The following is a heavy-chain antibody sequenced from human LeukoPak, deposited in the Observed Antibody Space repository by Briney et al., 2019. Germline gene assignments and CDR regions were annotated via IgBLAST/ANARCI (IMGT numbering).Heavy chain of an antibody. CDR2: FDPEDGET. D-gene: IGHD2-2*01. CDR3: ATDPYCSSTSCSAFDI. J-gene: IGHJ3*02. Sequence: ASVKVSCKVSGYTLTELSMHWVRQAPGKGLEWMGGFDPEDGETIYAQKFQGRVTMTEDTSTDTAYMELSSLRSEDTAVYYCATDPYCSSTSCSAFDIWGQGTMATVSS. CDR1: GYTLTELS. V-gene: IGHV1-24*01.